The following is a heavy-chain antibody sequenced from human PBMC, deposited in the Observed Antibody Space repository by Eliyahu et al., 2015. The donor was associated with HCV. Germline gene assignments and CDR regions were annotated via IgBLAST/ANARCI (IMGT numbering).Heavy chain of an antibody. J-gene: IGHJ4*02. V-gene: IGHV1-69*01. CDR1: GGXXXSYA. CDR2: IIPXFGTA. D-gene: IGHD5-24*01. CDR3: ARSYQEMATISIFDY. Sequence: QVQLVQSGAEVKKPGSSVKVSCKASGGXXXSYAIXXVRQAPGQGLEWXGGIIPXFGTANYAQKFQGRVTITADESTSTAYMELSSLRSEDTAVYYCARSYQEMATISIFDYWGQGTLVTVSS.